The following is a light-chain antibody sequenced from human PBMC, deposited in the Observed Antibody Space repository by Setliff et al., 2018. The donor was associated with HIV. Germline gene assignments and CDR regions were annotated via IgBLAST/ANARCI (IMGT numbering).Light chain of an antibody. CDR2: DVN. V-gene: IGLV2-14*03. CDR3: NSYTSSSTLYV. CDR1: SSDVGGYNY. Sequence: QSVLAQPASVSGSPGQSITISCTGTSSDVGGYNYVSWYQQHPDKAPKLMIYDVNNWPSGVSDRFSGSKSGNTASLTISGLQAEDEADYYCNSYTSSSTLYVFGTGTKVTVL. J-gene: IGLJ1*01.